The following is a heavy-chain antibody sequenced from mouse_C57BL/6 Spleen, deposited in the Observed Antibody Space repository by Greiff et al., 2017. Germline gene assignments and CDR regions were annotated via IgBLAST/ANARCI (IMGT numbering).Heavy chain of an antibody. CDR1: GYTFTSYW. Sequence: QVQLKQPGAELVRPGSSVKLSCKASGYTFTSYWMDWVKQRPGQGLEWIGNIYPSDSETHYNQKFKDKATLTVDKSSSTAYMQLSSLTSEDSAVYYCARTGSYDAMDYWGQGTSVTVSS. CDR2: IYPSDSET. CDR3: ARTGSYDAMDY. J-gene: IGHJ4*01. V-gene: IGHV1-61*01. D-gene: IGHD4-1*01.